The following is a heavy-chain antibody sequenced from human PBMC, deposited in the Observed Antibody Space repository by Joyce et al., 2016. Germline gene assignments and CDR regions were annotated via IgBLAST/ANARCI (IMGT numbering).Heavy chain of an antibody. CDR1: GYTFTNFD. CDR2: MTPNSGNT. V-gene: IGHV1-8*01. Sequence: QVQLVQSGAEVKKPGASVKVSCKASGYTFTNFDINWVRTAPGQGLEWLGWMTPNSGNTGYAQNFQGRVTMTRDTSISTAYMELSSLRSEDTAVYFCARNKYGTGDFDFWGQGTPVTVSS. J-gene: IGHJ4*02. D-gene: IGHD7-27*01. CDR3: ARNKYGTGDFDF.